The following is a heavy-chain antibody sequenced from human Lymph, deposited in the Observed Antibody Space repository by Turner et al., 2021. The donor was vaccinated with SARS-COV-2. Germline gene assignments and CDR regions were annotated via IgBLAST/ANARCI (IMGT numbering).Heavy chain of an antibody. D-gene: IGHD3-3*01. V-gene: IGHV1-3*01. CDR1: GYTFPSCA. CDR3: AYCRVWSGYYLV. CDR2: SNAGNGNT. Sequence: HVQLVPSGAAGKRPGASVQVSCKASGYTFPSCAMHWVRQAPGQRLEWMGWSNAGNGNTKYSQRFQGRVTITRDTSANTAYRDRSSLRSEDAAVEYCAYCRVWSGYYLVWGQGTTVTVSS. J-gene: IGHJ6*02.